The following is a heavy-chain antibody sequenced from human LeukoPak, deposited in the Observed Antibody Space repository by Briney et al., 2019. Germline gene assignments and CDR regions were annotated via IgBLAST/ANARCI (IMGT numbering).Heavy chain of an antibody. V-gene: IGHV3-11*05. J-gene: IGHJ4*02. D-gene: IGHD5-18*01. CDR2: ISSGSIYT. CDR1: GCSFRGYD. CDR3: ARGRYNSGY. Sequence: GGSLRLSCEASGCSFRGYDMSWIRQAPGRGLEWVSDISSGSIYTNYADSVKGRFTISRDDAKNSLYLQMNSLRAEDTAVYYCARGRYNSGYWGQGTLVTVSS.